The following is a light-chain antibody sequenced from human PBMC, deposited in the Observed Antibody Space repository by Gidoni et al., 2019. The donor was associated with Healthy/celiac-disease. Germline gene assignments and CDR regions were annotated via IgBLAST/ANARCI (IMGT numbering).Light chain of an antibody. CDR2: KAS. CDR1: QSISSW. CDR3: QQYNSYST. J-gene: IGKJ1*01. Sequence: DIQMTQSPSTLSASVGDRVTITCRASQSISSWLAWYQQKPGKAHKLLSYKASSLESGVPSRFSGSGSGTEFTLTISSLQPDDFATYYCQQYNSYSTFGQGTKVEIK. V-gene: IGKV1-5*03.